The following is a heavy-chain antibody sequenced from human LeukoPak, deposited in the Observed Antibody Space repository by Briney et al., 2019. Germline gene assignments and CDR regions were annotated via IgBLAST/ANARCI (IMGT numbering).Heavy chain of an antibody. J-gene: IGHJ6*04. Sequence: GGSLRLSCAASGFTFSRYGMNWVRQAPGKGLEWVSYISSSGSTIYYADSVKGRFTISRDNAKNSLYLQMNSLRAEDTAVYYCAELGITMIGGVWGIGTTVTISS. CDR2: ISSSGSTI. V-gene: IGHV3-48*03. D-gene: IGHD3-10*02. CDR1: GFTFSRYG. CDR3: AELGITMIGGV.